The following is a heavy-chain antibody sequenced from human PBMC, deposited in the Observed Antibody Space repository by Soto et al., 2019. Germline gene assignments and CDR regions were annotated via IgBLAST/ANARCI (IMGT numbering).Heavy chain of an antibody. CDR1: GGTFSSYA. CDR3: ARESGYYDSSGYYYAF. CDR2: IIPIFGTA. J-gene: IGHJ4*02. D-gene: IGHD3-22*01. V-gene: IGHV1-69*13. Sequence: ASVKVSCKASGGTFSSYAISWVRQAPGQGLEWMGGIIPIFGTANYAQKFQGRVTITADESTSTAYMELSSLRSEDTAVYYCARESGYYDSSGYYYAFWGQGTLVTVSS.